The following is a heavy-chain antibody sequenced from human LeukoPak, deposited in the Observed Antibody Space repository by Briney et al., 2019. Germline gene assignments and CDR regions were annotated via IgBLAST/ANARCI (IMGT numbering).Heavy chain of an antibody. Sequence: GGALTLSCAVCGWRFSSYGLHGVGPAARKGGEWVSWVYSSSSTIYYADSVKGRFTISRDNAKNSLYLQMNSLRAEDTAVYYCARDPVPSLYGDPRGVDYWGQGTLVTVSS. CDR3: ARDPVPSLYGDPRGVDY. J-gene: IGHJ4*02. CDR2: VYSSSSTI. V-gene: IGHV3-48*04. CDR1: GWRFSSYG. D-gene: IGHD4-17*01.